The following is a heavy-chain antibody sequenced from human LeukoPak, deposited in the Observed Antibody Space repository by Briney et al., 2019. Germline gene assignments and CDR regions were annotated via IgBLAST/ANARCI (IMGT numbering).Heavy chain of an antibody. Sequence: SQTLSLTCVISGDSVSSNIAAWNWIRQSPSRGLEWLGRTYYRSKWYNDFALSVKSRITINADTSKNQFSLQLNSVTPEDTAVYYCARSIGGSSLGAYLDYWGQGTLVMVSS. J-gene: IGHJ4*02. CDR2: TYYRSKWYN. CDR3: ARSIGGSSLGAYLDY. D-gene: IGHD1-26*01. CDR1: GDSVSSNIAA. V-gene: IGHV6-1*01.